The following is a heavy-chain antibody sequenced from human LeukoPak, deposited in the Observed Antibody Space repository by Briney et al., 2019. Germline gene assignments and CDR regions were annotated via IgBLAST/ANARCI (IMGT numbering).Heavy chain of an antibody. Sequence: SGGSLRLSCAASGFTFSSYAMSWVRQAPGKGLEWVSAISGSGGSTYYADSVKGRFTISRDNSKNTLYLQMNSLRAEDTAAYYCAKGGSATYYYYYYMDVWGKGTTVTVSS. J-gene: IGHJ6*03. D-gene: IGHD3-10*01. CDR3: AKGGSATYYYYYYMDV. CDR1: GFTFSSYA. V-gene: IGHV3-23*01. CDR2: ISGSGGST.